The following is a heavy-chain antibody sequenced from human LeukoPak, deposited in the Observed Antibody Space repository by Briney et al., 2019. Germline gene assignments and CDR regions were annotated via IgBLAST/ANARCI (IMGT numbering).Heavy chain of an antibody. CDR2: INPSGGST. CDR1: GDTFTSYY. Sequence: ASVKVSCKTSGDTFTSYYMHWVRQAPGQGLEWMGIINPSGGSTSYAQKFQGRVTMTRDTSTSTVYMELSSLRSEDTAVYYCARAVVGATRGIDYWGQGTLVAVSS. CDR3: ARAVVGATRGIDY. J-gene: IGHJ4*02. D-gene: IGHD1-26*01. V-gene: IGHV1-46*01.